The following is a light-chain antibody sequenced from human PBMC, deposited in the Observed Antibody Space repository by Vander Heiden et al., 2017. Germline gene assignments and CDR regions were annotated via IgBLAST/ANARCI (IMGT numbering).Light chain of an antibody. CDR2: AAD. CDR1: QNISSF. Sequence: DILMTQSPSSLSSSLGDRVTIPCRASQNISSFLNWYPQRPGKAPRIMNYAADSLQRGVPPRFGGSGSATDSTLILSSLQPDDFATYFCQTTYSLLWKFGQGNKGEIK. J-gene: IGKJ1*01. V-gene: IGKV1-39*01. CDR3: QTTYSLLWK.